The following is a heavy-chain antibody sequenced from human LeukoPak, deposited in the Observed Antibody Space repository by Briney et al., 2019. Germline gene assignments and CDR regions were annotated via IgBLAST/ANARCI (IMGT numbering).Heavy chain of an antibody. Sequence: ASVKVSCKASGYTFTSYDINWVRQATGQGLEWMGWMNPNSGNTGYAQKFQGRVTMTRNTSISTAYMELSSLRSEDTAVYYCARDLAGADNYESSAYSGWFDPWGQGTLVTVSS. D-gene: IGHD3-22*01. CDR1: GYTFTSYD. CDR3: ARDLAGADNYESSAYSGWFDP. CDR2: MNPNSGNT. J-gene: IGHJ5*02. V-gene: IGHV1-8*01.